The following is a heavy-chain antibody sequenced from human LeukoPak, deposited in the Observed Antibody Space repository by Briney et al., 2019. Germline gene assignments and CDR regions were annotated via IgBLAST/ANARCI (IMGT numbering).Heavy chain of an antibody. CDR1: GFTFSSYG. CDR3: AREVGYYYDSSGWPHFDY. V-gene: IGHV3-30*03. J-gene: IGHJ4*02. CDR2: ISYDGSNK. D-gene: IGHD3-22*01. Sequence: GGSLRLSCAASGFTFSSYGMHWVRQAPGKGLEWVAVISYDGSNKYYADSVKGRFTISRDNSKNTLYLQMNSLRAEDTAVYYCAREVGYYYDSSGWPHFDYWGQGTLVTVSS.